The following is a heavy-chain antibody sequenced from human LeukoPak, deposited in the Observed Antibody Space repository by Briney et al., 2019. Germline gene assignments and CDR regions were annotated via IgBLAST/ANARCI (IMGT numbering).Heavy chain of an antibody. CDR1: GFTFTSSA. CDR2: IVVGSGNT. CDR3: AAPRDGGYYIFDY. J-gene: IGHJ4*02. D-gene: IGHD3-22*01. Sequence: SVKVSCKASGFTFTSSAMQWVRQARGQRLEWIGWIVVGSGNTNYAQKFQERVTITRDMSTSTAYMELSSLRSEDTAVYYCAAPRDGGYYIFDYWGQGTLVTVSS. V-gene: IGHV1-58*02.